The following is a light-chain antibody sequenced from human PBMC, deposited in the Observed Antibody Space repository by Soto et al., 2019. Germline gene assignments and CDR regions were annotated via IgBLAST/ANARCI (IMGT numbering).Light chain of an antibody. V-gene: IGKV3-20*01. CDR2: VAS. Sequence: EIVLTQSPGTRSLSPGERATLSCRASQSISSNSLAWYQQRPGQPPRLLIYVASSRAPGIPDRFSGSGSRTDFTLTISRLEPEDFAVYYCQHYDTSLWTFGQGTKVDIK. J-gene: IGKJ1*01. CDR3: QHYDTSLWT. CDR1: QSISSNS.